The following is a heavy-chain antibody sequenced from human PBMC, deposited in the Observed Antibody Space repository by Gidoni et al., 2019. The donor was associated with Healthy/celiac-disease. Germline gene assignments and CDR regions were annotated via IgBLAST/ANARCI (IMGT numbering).Heavy chain of an antibody. CDR1: GFTFSSYA. V-gene: IGHV3-23*01. Sequence: EVQLLEAGGGLVQPGGSRRLSCAASGFTFSSYAMSWVRQAPGKGLEWVSAISGSGGSTYYADSVKGRFTISRDDSKNTLYLQMNSLRAEDTAVYYCAKEGYYDSSGYYDYWGQGTLVTVSS. J-gene: IGHJ4*02. CDR3: AKEGYYDSSGYYDY. D-gene: IGHD3-22*01. CDR2: ISGSGGST.